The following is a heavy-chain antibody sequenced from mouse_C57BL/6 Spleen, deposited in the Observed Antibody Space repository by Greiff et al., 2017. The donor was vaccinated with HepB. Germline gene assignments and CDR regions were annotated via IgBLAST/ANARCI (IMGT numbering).Heavy chain of an antibody. V-gene: IGHV1-18*01. D-gene: IGHD1-1*01. CDR1: GYTFTDYN. J-gene: IGHJ1*03. Sequence: EVQLQQSGPELVKPGASVKIPCKASGYTFTDYNMDWVKQSHGKSLEWIGDINPNNGGTIYNQKFKGKATLTVDKSSSTAYMELRSLTSEDTAVYYCAIRGLYYGSQLSYWYFDVWGTGTTVTVSS. CDR2: INPNNGGT. CDR3: AIRGLYYGSQLSYWYFDV.